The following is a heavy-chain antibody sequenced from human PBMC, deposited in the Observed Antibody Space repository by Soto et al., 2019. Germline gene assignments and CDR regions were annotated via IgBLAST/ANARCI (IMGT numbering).Heavy chain of an antibody. CDR1: GGSISSGGYS. Sequence: SETLSLTCAVSGGSISSGGYSWSWIRQPPGKGLEWIGYIYHSGSTYYNPSLKSRVTISVDRPKNQFSLKLSSVTAADTAVYYCAREDYGSASRYFDYWGQGTLVTVSS. J-gene: IGHJ4*02. CDR3: AREDYGSASRYFDY. CDR2: IYHSGST. V-gene: IGHV4-30-2*01. D-gene: IGHD3-10*01.